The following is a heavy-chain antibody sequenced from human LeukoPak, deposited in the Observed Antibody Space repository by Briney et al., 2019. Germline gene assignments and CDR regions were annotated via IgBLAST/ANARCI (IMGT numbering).Heavy chain of an antibody. CDR3: AKDMANQLLYDYGMDV. CDR1: GFTFDDYA. V-gene: IGHV3-9*01. CDR2: ISWNSGSI. D-gene: IGHD2-2*01. Sequence: GRSLRLSCAASGFTFDDYAMHWVRQAPGKGLEGVSGISWNSGSIGYADSVKGRFTISRDNAKNSLYLQMNSLRAEDTALYYCAKDMANQLLYDYGMDVWGQGTTVTVSS. J-gene: IGHJ6*02.